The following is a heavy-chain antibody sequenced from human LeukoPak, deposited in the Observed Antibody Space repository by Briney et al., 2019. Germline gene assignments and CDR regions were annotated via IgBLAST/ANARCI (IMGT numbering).Heavy chain of an antibody. CDR1: GGSISSSSYY. V-gene: IGHV4-39*01. D-gene: IGHD2-8*01. Sequence: SETLSLTCTVSGGSISSSSYYWGWIRQPPGKGLEWIGSIYYSGSTYYNPSLKRRVTISVDTSKNQFSLKLSSVTAADTAVYYCARSPGYCTNGVCYNIYYYYYGMDVWGQGTTVTVSS. J-gene: IGHJ6*02. CDR2: IYYSGST. CDR3: ARSPGYCTNGVCYNIYYYYYGMDV.